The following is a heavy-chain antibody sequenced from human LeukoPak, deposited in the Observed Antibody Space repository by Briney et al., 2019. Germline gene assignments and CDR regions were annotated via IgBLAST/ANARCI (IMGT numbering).Heavy chain of an antibody. CDR2: ISSSGSSI. CDR3: ARRPYSSSWYYFDY. V-gene: IGHV3-11*04. J-gene: IGHJ4*02. Sequence: GGSLRLSCAVSGLTFSDYYMSWIRQAPGKGLEWVSYISSSGSSIFYADSVKGRFTISRDNAKNSLYLQMNSLRAEDTAVYYCARRPYSSSWYYFDYWGQGTLVTVSS. D-gene: IGHD6-13*01. CDR1: GLTFSDYY.